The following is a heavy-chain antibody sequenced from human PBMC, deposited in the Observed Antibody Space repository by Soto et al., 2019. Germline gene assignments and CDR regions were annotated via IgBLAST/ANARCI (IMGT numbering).Heavy chain of an antibody. CDR1: GGSISSHY. CDR2: VYYSGST. Sequence: SETLSLTCTVSGGSISSHYWSWIRQPPGQGLVWIGYVYYSGSTNYNPSLKSRVTISVDTSKSQFSLRLSSVTAADTAVYYCARGYCSGGSCYGYYYMDVWGKGTTVTVS. CDR3: ARGYCSGGSCYGYYYMDV. J-gene: IGHJ6*03. V-gene: IGHV4-59*11. D-gene: IGHD2-15*01.